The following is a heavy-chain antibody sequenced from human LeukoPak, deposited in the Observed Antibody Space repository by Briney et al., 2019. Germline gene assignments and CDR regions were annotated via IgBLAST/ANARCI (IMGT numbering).Heavy chain of an antibody. Sequence: PSETLSLTCTVSGGSISSYYWSWIRQPPGKGLEWVGYIYYSGSTNYNPSLKSRVTISVHMSKNQFSLKLSSVTAADTAVYYCASSPITMVRELDYWGQGTLVTVSS. CDR3: ASSPITMVRELDY. CDR2: IYYSGST. J-gene: IGHJ4*02. V-gene: IGHV4-59*01. D-gene: IGHD3-10*01. CDR1: GGSISSYY.